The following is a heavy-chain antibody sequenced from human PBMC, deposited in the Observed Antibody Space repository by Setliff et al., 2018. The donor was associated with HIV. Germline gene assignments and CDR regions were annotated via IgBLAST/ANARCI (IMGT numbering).Heavy chain of an antibody. J-gene: IGHJ5*02. CDR2: IYNSVTT. CDR1: GDSIGAYH. D-gene: IGHD2-2*01. V-gene: IGHV4-59*01. CDR3: ARGGTSSNWFGP. Sequence: SETLSLTCSVSGDSIGAYHWSWIRQPPGRGLEWIGFIYNSVTTNYNPSLKSRATISLDTSKNQFSLKLTSVTAADTAVYYCARGGTSSNWFGPWGQGTLVTVSS.